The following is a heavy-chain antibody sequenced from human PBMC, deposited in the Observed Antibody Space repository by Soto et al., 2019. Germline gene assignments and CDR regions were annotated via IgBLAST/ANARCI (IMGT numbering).Heavy chain of an antibody. D-gene: IGHD6-13*01. CDR2: IYSGGST. J-gene: IGHJ4*02. CDR1: GFTVSSNY. CDR3: ARVQRYSSSWYDDY. V-gene: IGHV3-53*02. Sequence: EVQLVETGGGLIQPGGSLRLSCAASGFTVSSNYMSWVRQAPGKGLEWVSVIYSGGSTYYADSVKGRFTISRDNSKNTLYIHMNSLRAEDTAVYYCARVQRYSSSWYDDYWGQGTLVTVSS.